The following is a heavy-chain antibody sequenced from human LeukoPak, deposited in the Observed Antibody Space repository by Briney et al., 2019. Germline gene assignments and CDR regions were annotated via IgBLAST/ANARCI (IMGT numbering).Heavy chain of an antibody. CDR1: GGSISSSSYY. V-gene: IGHV4-39*07. Sequence: SETLPLTCTVSGGSISSSSYYWGWIRQPPGKGLEWIGSIYYSGSTYYNPSLKSRVTISVDTFKNQFSLKLSSVTAADTAVYYCARAIVDTSNWYFDLWGRGTLVTVSS. D-gene: IGHD5-18*01. CDR2: IYYSGST. CDR3: ARAIVDTSNWYFDL. J-gene: IGHJ2*01.